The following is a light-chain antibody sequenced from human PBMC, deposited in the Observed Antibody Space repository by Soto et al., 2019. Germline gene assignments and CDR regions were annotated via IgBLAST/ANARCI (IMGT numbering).Light chain of an antibody. V-gene: IGKV3-15*01. CDR1: QSVSSN. Sequence: EIVMTQSPATLSVSPGERATFSCRASQSVSSNLAWYQQKPGQAPRLLTYGASTRATGIPARFSGSGSGTEFTLTISSLQSEDFAVYYCQQYNYWPPITFGQGTRREIK. J-gene: IGKJ5*01. CDR3: QQYNYWPPIT. CDR2: GAS.